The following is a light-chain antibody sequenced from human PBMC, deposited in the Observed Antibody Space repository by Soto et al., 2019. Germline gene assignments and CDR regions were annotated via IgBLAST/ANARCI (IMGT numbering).Light chain of an antibody. CDR3: QQTYSAPPFT. CDR1: QSIDTY. CDR2: AAS. V-gene: IGKV1-39*01. J-gene: IGKJ2*01. Sequence: DIQMTQSPSSLSASVGDRVTITCRASQSIDTYLNWYQQKPGKAPELLIYAASSLQSGVPSRFSGSGSGTDFTLTISRLQPEDFATYYYQQTYSAPPFTFGQGTKLEIK.